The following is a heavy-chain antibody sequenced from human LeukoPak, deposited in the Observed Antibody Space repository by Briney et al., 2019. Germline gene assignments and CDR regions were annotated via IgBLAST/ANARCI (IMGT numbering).Heavy chain of an antibody. Sequence: GGALRLSCAASGFTVSSNYMSWVRQALGKGLEWVSVIYSGGSTHYADSVKGRFTISRDNSKNTLYLQMNSLRAEDTAVYYCASSSGSYEAAFDIWGQGTMVTVSS. J-gene: IGHJ3*02. D-gene: IGHD1-26*01. V-gene: IGHV3-66*01. CDR1: GFTVSSNY. CDR3: ASSSGSYEAAFDI. CDR2: IYSGGST.